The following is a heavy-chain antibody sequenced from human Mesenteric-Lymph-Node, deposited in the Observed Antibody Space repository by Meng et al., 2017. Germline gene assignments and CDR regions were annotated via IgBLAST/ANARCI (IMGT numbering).Heavy chain of an antibody. Sequence: QGQLQQWGAGLLKPSETLSLTCAVYGGSFSGYYWSWIRQPPGKGLEWIGEINHSGSTNYNPSLKSRVTISADTSKNQFSLKLSSVTAADTAVYYCARASYGSGSPLGESWFDPWGQGTLVTVSS. CDR2: INHSGST. CDR3: ARASYGSGSPLGESWFDP. J-gene: IGHJ5*02. D-gene: IGHD3-10*01. CDR1: GGSFSGYY. V-gene: IGHV4-34*01.